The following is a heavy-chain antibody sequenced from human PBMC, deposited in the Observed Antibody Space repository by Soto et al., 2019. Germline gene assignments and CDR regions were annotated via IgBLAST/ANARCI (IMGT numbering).Heavy chain of an antibody. J-gene: IGHJ5*01. V-gene: IGHV3-48*03. Sequence: GGSLRLSCVASGFTFTDYEMNWVRQAPGKGLEWISYISTSGSSFYYADSVKGRFSMSRDNPKKSVYLQMNSLRAEDTAVYYCTRAQTYINSFDSWGQGTLVTVSS. CDR2: ISTSGSSF. CDR3: TRAQTYINSFDS. CDR1: GFTFTDYE. D-gene: IGHD2-21*01.